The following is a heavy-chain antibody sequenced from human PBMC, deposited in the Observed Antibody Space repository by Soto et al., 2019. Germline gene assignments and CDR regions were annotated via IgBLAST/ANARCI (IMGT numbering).Heavy chain of an antibody. V-gene: IGHV3-23*01. CDR1: VFSFTNYA. CDR3: AKEGSTGLSHYFFEG. Sequence: VGSLRLSCASSVFSFTNYAMSCVRRAPGKWLEWVSGISASGGTTYHADSVKGRFTISRDNSKNSLYLQMNSLRAEDTAVYYCAKEGSTGLSHYFFEGWGQGSLVIVS. CDR2: ISASGGTT. D-gene: IGHD3-9*01. J-gene: IGHJ4*02.